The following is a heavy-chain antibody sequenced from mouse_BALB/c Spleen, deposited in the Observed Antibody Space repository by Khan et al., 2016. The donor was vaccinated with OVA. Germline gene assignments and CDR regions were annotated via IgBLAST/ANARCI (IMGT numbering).Heavy chain of an antibody. V-gene: IGHV3-2*02. Sequence: EVQLQESGPGLVKPSQSLSLTCTVTGYSITSGYGWNWIRQFPGNKLEWMGYISYSGSTNYNPSLKSRISITRDTSKNQLFLQLNSVPTEDTATYYCAITARIKYWGQGTTLTGSS. CDR1: GYSITSGYG. CDR3: AITARIKY. CDR2: ISYSGST. D-gene: IGHD1-2*01. J-gene: IGHJ2*01.